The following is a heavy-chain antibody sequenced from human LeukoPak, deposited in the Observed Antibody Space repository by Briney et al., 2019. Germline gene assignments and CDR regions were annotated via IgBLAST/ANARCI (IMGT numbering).Heavy chain of an antibody. J-gene: IGHJ3*02. CDR3: AKDFYGGEYPVGAFDI. CDR1: GFTFINYA. CDR2: ISSSDGST. V-gene: IGHV3-23*01. D-gene: IGHD4-23*01. Sequence: GGSLRLSCAASGFTFINYAMTWVRQAPGKGLEWVSAISSSDGSTSYADSVKGRFTISRDNSKNTLFLQMNSLRAEDTAVYYCAKDFYGGEYPVGAFDIWGQGTMVTVSS.